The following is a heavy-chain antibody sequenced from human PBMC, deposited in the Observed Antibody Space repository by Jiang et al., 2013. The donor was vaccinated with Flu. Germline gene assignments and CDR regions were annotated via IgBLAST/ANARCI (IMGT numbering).Heavy chain of an antibody. CDR1: GFALKTYW. J-gene: IGHJ4*02. V-gene: IGHV3-7*03. Sequence: VQLLESGGGLVQPGGSLKLSCEVFGFALKTYWMSWVRQAPGKGLEWVANIKHDETEKWYVDSVKGRFTISKDNTKNSVYLQMNSLRAEDTAVYYCARRVQNDYGSGFGYWGQGTLVTVAS. CDR2: IKHDETEK. CDR3: ARRVQNDYGSGFGY. D-gene: IGHD4-17*01.